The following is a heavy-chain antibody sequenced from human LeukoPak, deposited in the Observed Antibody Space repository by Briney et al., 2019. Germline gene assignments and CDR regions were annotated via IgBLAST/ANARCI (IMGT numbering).Heavy chain of an antibody. CDR2: IGGSDDTT. CDR1: GFSLRTYA. CDR3: AKGLVVNDNYFDN. J-gene: IGHJ4*02. V-gene: IGHV3-23*01. D-gene: IGHD2-15*01. Sequence: PGGSLRLSCAASGFSLRTYAMNWVRQVPGKGLEWVSSIGGSDDTTYYADSVKGRFTISSDFSTNTVSLQMNNLRAEDTAVYFCAKGLVVNDNYFDNWGQGTLVTVSS.